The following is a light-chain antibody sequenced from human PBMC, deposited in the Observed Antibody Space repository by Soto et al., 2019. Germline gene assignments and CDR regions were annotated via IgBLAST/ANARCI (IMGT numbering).Light chain of an antibody. CDR2: ENN. Sequence: QSVLTQPPSVSAAPGQEVTISCSGSSSNIGNTYVSWYQQLPGTAPKLLIYENNKRPSGIPDRFSGSKSGTSATLGITGLQTGDEADYYCGTWDSGLRFGGGTKLTVL. CDR3: GTWDSGLR. V-gene: IGLV1-51*02. J-gene: IGLJ3*02. CDR1: SSNIGNTY.